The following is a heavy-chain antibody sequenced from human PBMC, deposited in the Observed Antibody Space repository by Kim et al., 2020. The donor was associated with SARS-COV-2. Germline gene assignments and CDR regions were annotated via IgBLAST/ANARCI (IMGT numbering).Heavy chain of an antibody. J-gene: IGHJ4*02. V-gene: IGHV3-7*03. CDR2: IKQDGSEK. CDR1: GFTFSSYW. Sequence: GGSLRLSCAASGFTFSSYWMSWVRQAPGKGLEWVANIKQDGSEKYYVDSVKGRFTISRDNAKNSLYLQMNSLRAEDTAVYYCVGYCSGGSCYSHYWGQGTLVTVSS. CDR3: VGYCSGGSCYSHY. D-gene: IGHD2-15*01.